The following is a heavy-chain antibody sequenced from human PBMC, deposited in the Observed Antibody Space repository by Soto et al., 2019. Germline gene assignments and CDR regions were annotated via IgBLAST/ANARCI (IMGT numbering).Heavy chain of an antibody. V-gene: IGHV3-73*01. Sequence: GGSLRLSCAASGFTFSGSAMHWVRQASGKGLEWVGRIRSKANSYATAYAASVKGRFTISRDDSKNTAYLQMNSLKTEDTAVYYCTRPYSGYDPVVKDYWGQGTLVTVSS. CDR3: TRPYSGYDPVVKDY. D-gene: IGHD5-12*01. J-gene: IGHJ4*02. CDR1: GFTFSGSA. CDR2: IRSKANSYAT.